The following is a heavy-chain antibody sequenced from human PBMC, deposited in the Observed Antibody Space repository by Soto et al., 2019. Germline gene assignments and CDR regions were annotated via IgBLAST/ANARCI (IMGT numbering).Heavy chain of an antibody. CDR1: GFTFSSYG. D-gene: IGHD3-3*01. CDR2: ISYDGSNK. J-gene: IGHJ4*02. CDR3: AKELIRGGLTIFGVVTPLFDC. V-gene: IGHV3-30*18. Sequence: QVQLVESGGGVVQPGRSLRLSCAASGFTFSSYGMHWVRQAPGKGLEWVAVISYDGSNKYYADSVKGRFTISRDNSKNTQHLRRNSLRVEDTVVYSCAKELIRGGLTIFGVVTPLFDCWGRGSLVTVSS.